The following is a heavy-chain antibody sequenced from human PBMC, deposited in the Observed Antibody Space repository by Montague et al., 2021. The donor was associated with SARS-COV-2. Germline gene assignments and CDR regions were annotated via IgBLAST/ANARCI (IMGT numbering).Heavy chain of an antibody. CDR2: IDHSGNT. D-gene: IGHD5-18*01. CDR3: ARGGGYSYGGIDY. Sequence: SETLSLTCAVYGGSFSTYYWAWIRQSPGKGLEWIGNIDHSGNTNXNPSLKSRVSISVDTSSSQFSLYLTSVTAADAAVYYCARGGGYSYGGIDYWGQGTLVTVSS. CDR1: GGSFSTYY. J-gene: IGHJ4*02. V-gene: IGHV4-34*01.